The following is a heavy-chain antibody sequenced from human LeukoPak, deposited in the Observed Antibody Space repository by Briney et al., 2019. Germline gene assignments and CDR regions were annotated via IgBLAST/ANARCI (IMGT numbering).Heavy chain of an antibody. CDR3: AKDRSIGTYYTFDH. D-gene: IGHD1-26*01. J-gene: IGHJ4*02. CDR1: GFTFSDYA. V-gene: IGHV3-23*01. Sequence: GGSLRLSCAASGFTFSDYAMTWVRQSPGKGLEWVATISGSGVMTYYADSVKGRFTVSGDNSKNTVYLQMSSLTAADTAVYYCAKDRSIGTYYTFDHWGQGTLVTVSS. CDR2: ISGSGVMT.